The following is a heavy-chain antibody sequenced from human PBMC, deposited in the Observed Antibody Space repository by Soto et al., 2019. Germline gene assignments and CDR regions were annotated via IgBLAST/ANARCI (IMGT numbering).Heavy chain of an antibody. J-gene: IGHJ4*02. Sequence: EVQLLESGGGLVQPGGSLRLSCAASGFTFNNYGMNWVRQAPGKGLEWVSAISGSGDSTYYADSVKGRFTISRDNSKNTLDMQMNSLRAEDTAVYYCANAAFYCSGGSCYLPLGHWGQGALVTVSP. CDR2: ISGSGDST. V-gene: IGHV3-23*01. CDR1: GFTFNNYG. D-gene: IGHD2-15*01. CDR3: ANAAFYCSGGSCYLPLGH.